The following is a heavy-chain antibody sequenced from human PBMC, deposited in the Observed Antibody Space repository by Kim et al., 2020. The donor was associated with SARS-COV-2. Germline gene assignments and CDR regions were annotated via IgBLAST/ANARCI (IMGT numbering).Heavy chain of an antibody. CDR1: GFTFCNYT. Sequence: GGSLRLSCAASGFTFCNYTMNWVRQAPGKGLEWVSSVSPRSSYISYADSVKGRFTISRDNAKNSLYLQMNSLRAEDTAVYYCSRASPGAAAGSRWGQGTLVTVSS. V-gene: IGHV3-21*01. D-gene: IGHD6-13*01. J-gene: IGHJ4*02. CDR3: SRASPGAAAGSR. CDR2: VSPRSSYI.